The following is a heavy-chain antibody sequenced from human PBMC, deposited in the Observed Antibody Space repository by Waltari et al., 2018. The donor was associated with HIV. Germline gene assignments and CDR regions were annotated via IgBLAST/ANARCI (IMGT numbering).Heavy chain of an antibody. J-gene: IGHJ6*04. CDR1: ESMFGGGV. D-gene: IGHD3-3*01. CDR2: TSFDGTNN. CDR3: AKDRSGSLHYFYYYGMDV. Sequence: QVRLVESGGVVVRPGGSLGPSGPASESMFGGGVLHWFRQAPGKGLEWVAATSFDGTNNYYAHSVKGRFTISRDNIKNILHLQMNSLKIEDMAVYYCAKDRSGSLHYFYYYGMDVWGKGTTVAVSS. V-gene: IGHV3-30-3*02.